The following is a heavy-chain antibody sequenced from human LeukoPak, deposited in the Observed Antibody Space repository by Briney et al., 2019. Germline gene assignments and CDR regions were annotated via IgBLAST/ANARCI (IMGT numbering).Heavy chain of an antibody. CDR3: AKRGGIVGATYSDY. J-gene: IGHJ4*02. Sequence: GSLRLSCAASGFTFSTYAMSWVRQAPGKGLEWVSAVSGSGSSAYYADSVKGRFTISRDNSKNTLYLQMNSLRVEDTAVYYCAKRGGIVGATYSDYWGQGTLVTVSS. CDR1: GFTFSTYA. V-gene: IGHV3-23*01. CDR2: VSGSGSSA. D-gene: IGHD1-26*01.